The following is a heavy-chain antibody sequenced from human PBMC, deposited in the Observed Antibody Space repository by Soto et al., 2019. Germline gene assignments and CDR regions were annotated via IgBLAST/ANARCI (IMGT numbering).Heavy chain of an antibody. D-gene: IGHD5-18*01. V-gene: IGHV4-34*01. CDR3: ARGRIGDTAMVVWFDP. CDR1: GGSFSGYY. J-gene: IGHJ5*02. CDR2: INHSGST. Sequence: SETLSLTCAVYGGSFSGYYWSWIRQPPGKGLEWIGEINHSGSTNYNPSLKSRVTISVDTSKNQFSLKLSSVTAADTAVYYCARGRIGDTAMVVWFDPWGQGTLVTVSS.